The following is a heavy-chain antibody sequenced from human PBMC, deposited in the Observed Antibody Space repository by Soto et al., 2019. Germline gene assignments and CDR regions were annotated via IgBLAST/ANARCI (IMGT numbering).Heavy chain of an antibody. CDR3: ARAFPSQTTVTIFFDY. Sequence: QVQLVQSGAEVKKPGSSVKVSCKASGGTFSSYAISWVRQAPGQGLEWMGGIIPIFGTANYAQKFQGRVTITADESTSTADMELSSLRSEDTAVYYCARAFPSQTTVTIFFDYWGQGTLVTVSS. J-gene: IGHJ4*02. CDR2: IIPIFGTA. V-gene: IGHV1-69*01. D-gene: IGHD4-17*01. CDR1: GGTFSSYA.